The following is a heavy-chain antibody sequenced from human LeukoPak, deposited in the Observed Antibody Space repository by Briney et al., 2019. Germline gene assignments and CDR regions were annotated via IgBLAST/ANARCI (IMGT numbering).Heavy chain of an antibody. V-gene: IGHV3-48*01. CDR3: ARDLRAVSFDY. D-gene: IGHD5/OR15-5a*01. CDR2: ISSSSSTI. J-gene: IGHJ4*02. Sequence: PGGSLRLSCAASGFTFSSYSMTWVRQAPGKGLEWVSYISSSSSTIYYADSVKGRFTISRDNAKNSLYLQMNSLRAEDTAVYYCARDLRAVSFDYWGQGTLVTVSS. CDR1: GFTFSSYS.